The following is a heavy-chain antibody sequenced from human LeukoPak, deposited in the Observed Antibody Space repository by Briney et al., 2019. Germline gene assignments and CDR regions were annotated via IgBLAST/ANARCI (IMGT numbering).Heavy chain of an antibody. CDR3: AKKSFRRGYSYGTSFDY. CDR2: ISGSGDSA. J-gene: IGHJ4*02. V-gene: IGHV3-23*01. Sequence: PGGSLRLSCAASGFTFSSFGMSWVRQAPGKGLEWVSGISGSGDSAYYADSVKGRFAISRDNSKKTLYLQMNSLRAEDTAVYYCAKKSFRRGYSYGTSFDYWGQGTLVTVSS. D-gene: IGHD5-18*01. CDR1: GFTFSSFG.